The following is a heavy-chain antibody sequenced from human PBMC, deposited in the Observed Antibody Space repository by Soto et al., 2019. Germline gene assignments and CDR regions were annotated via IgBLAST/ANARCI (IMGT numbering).Heavy chain of an antibody. J-gene: IGHJ4*02. CDR2: IIPIFGTA. D-gene: IGHD1-26*01. CDR1: GGTFSSYA. Sequence: WASVKVSCKASGGTFSSYAISWVRQAPGQGLEWMGGIIPIFGTANYAQKFQGRVTITADKSTSTAYTELSSLRSEDTAVYYCARDGIVGATTDIYSFDYWGQGNLVTVSS. V-gene: IGHV1-69*06. CDR3: ARDGIVGATTDIYSFDY.